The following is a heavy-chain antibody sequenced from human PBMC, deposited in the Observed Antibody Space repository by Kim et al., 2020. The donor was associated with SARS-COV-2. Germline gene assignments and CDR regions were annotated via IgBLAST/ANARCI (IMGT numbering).Heavy chain of an antibody. CDR1: GFTFNNYG. V-gene: IGHV3-30*03. CDR3: KGTSGSLSAF. J-gene: IGHJ3*01. D-gene: IGHD3-10*01. Sequence: GGSLRLSCAASGFTFNNYGMHWVRQAPGKGLEWVGLISYDATREDDAYSAKGQGSISSSSDNTTIKLYLHMQSVKTAALSEYASKGTSGSLSAF. CDR2: ISYDATRE.